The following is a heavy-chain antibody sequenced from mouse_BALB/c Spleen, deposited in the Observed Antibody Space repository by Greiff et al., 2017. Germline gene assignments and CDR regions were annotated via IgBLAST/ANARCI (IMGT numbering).Heavy chain of an antibody. CDR3: ARQSGWLLPSY. D-gene: IGHD2-3*01. CDR1: GFTFSSYY. J-gene: IGHJ3*01. V-gene: IGHV5-6-2*01. CDR2: INSNGGST. Sequence: EVQVVESGGGLVKLGGSLKLSCAASGFTFSSYYMSWVRQTPEKRLELVAAINSNGGSTYYPDTVKGRFTISRDNAKNTLYLQMSSLKSEDTALYYCARQSGWLLPSYWGQGTLVTVSA.